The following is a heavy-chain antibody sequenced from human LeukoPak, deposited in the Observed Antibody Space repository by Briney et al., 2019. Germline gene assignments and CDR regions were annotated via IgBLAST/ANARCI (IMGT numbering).Heavy chain of an antibody. D-gene: IGHD3-22*01. CDR2: IYYSGST. CDR3: ARVYDSSRGGNFDY. CDR1: GGSISSSSYY. J-gene: IGHJ4*02. V-gene: IGHV4-39*07. Sequence: SETLSLTCTVSGGSISSSSYYWGWIRQPPGKGLEWIGSIYYSGSTYYNPSLKSRVTISVDTSKNQFSLKLSSVTAADTAVHYCARVYDSSRGGNFDYWGQGTLVTVSS.